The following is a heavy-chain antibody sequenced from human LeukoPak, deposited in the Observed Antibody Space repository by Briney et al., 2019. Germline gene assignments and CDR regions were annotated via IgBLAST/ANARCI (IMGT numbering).Heavy chain of an antibody. CDR2: INPNSGGT. V-gene: IGHV1-2*02. Sequence: EASVKVSCKASGYTFTDYYIHWVRQAPGQGLEWMGWINPNSGGTNYAQKFQGRVTMTTDTSMSTAYMELSRLTSDDTAVYYCARAGGRSWFDPWGQGTLVTVSS. J-gene: IGHJ5*02. CDR1: GYTFTDYY. CDR3: ARAGGRSWFDP.